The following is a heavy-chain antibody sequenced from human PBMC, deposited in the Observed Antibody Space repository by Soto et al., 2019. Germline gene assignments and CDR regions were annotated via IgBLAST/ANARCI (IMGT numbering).Heavy chain of an antibody. CDR2: INAGNGNT. CDR1: GGTFSSYA. V-gene: IGHV1-3*01. D-gene: IGHD3-10*01. CDR3: ARGELLWFGELLR. Sequence: ASVKVSCKASGGTFSSYAISWVRQAPGQRLEWMGWINAGNGNTKYSQKFQGRVTMTRNTSISTAYMELSSLRSEDTAVYYCARGELLWFGELLRWGQGTLVTVSS. J-gene: IGHJ4*02.